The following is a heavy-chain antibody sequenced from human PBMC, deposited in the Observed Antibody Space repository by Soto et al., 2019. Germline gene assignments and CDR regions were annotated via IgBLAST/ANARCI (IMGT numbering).Heavy chain of an antibody. J-gene: IGHJ6*02. Sequence: PGGSLRLSCAASGFTFSSYWMHWVRQAPGKGLVWVSRINSDGSSTSYADSVKGRFTIPRDNAKNTLYLQMNSLRAEDTAVYYCARGVLWFGELYYYYYGMDVWGQGTTVTVSS. CDR3: ARGVLWFGELYYYYYGMDV. CDR1: GFTFSSYW. V-gene: IGHV3-74*01. CDR2: INSDGSST. D-gene: IGHD3-10*01.